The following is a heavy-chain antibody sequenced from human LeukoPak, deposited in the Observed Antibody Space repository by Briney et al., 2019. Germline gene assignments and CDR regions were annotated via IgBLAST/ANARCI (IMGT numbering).Heavy chain of an antibody. CDR2: INSDGSST. CDR3: AKYDSSSY. Sequence: GGSLRLSCAASGFTFSSYWMHWVRQAPRKGLVWVSRINSDGSSTSYADSVKGRFTISRDNAKNTLYLQMNSLRAEDTAVYYCAKYDSSSYWGQGTLVTVSS. V-gene: IGHV3-74*01. CDR1: GFTFSSYW. D-gene: IGHD3-22*01. J-gene: IGHJ4*02.